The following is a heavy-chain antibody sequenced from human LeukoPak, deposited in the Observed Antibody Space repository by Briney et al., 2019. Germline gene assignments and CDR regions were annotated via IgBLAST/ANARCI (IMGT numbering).Heavy chain of an antibody. V-gene: IGHV4-34*01. CDR1: GGSFSGYY. CDR2: INHSGST. D-gene: IGHD3-22*01. J-gene: IGHJ6*02. CDR3: ARGYYYDSGGYLGAYYYGMDV. Sequence: PSETLSLTCAVYGGSFSGYYWSWIRQPPGKGLEWIGEINHSGSTNYNPSLKSRVTISVDTSKNQFSLKLSSVTAADTAVYYCARGYYYDSGGYLGAYYYGMDVWGQGTTVTVSS.